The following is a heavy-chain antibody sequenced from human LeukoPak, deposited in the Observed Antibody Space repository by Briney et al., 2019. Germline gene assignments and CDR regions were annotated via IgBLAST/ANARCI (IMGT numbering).Heavy chain of an antibody. CDR1: GYSFTTYG. J-gene: IGHJ4*02. CDR2: ISGSNGNT. V-gene: IGHV1-18*01. CDR3: ATAGATVTSHFDN. D-gene: IGHD4-23*01. Sequence: ASLKVSCKTSGYSFTTYGVSWVRKAPGQRLEWMGWISGSNGNTHYLQSLQGRVSLTTDTSTSTDYMELTSLRPHDTAVHYCATAGATVTSHFDNWGQRTLVTVSS.